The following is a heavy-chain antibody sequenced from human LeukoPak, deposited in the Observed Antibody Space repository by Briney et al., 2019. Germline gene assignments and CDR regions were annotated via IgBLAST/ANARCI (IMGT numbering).Heavy chain of an antibody. Sequence: GESLKISCKGSGYTFSSYWIAWVRQMTGKGLEWMGTIYPGDSDTRYSPSFQGQVTISADKSISTAYLQWSSLKASDTAMYYCARGASSTSLVVFDYWGQGTLVTVSS. CDR2: IYPGDSDT. CDR3: ARGASSTSLVVFDY. CDR1: GYTFSSYW. J-gene: IGHJ4*02. V-gene: IGHV5-51*01. D-gene: IGHD2-2*01.